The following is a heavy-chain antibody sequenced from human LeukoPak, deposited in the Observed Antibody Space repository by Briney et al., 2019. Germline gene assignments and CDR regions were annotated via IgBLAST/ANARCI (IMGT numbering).Heavy chain of an antibody. CDR2: IYSGGST. V-gene: IGHV3-66*01. CDR3: ARASRRGYFDY. CDR1: GFTFSSYA. Sequence: PGGSLRLSCAASGFTFSSYAMSWVRQAPGKGLEWVSVIYSGGSTYYADSVKGRFTISRDNSKNTLYLQMNSLRAEDTAVYYCARASRRGYFDYWGQGTLVTVSS. J-gene: IGHJ4*02. D-gene: IGHD3-10*01.